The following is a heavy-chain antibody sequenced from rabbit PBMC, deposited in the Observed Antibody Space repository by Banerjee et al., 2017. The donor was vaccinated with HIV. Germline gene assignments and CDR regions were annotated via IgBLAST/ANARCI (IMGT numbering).Heavy chain of an antibody. D-gene: IGHD1-1*01. CDR3: ARDVISGGYSFNL. J-gene: IGHJ4*01. CDR1: GFSFSSSYW. Sequence: QEQLVESGGGLVQPEGSLTLTCTASGFSFSSSYWICWVRQAPGKGLEWIACIYAGGSTSTYYASWVNGRFAVSKTSSTVDLKMTSLTAADTATYFCARDVISGGYSFNLWGQGTLVTVS. V-gene: IGHV1S45*01. CDR2: IYAGGSTST.